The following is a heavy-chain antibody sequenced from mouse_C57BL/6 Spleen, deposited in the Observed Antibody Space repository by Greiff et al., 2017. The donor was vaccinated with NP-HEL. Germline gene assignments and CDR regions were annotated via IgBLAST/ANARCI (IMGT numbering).Heavy chain of an antibody. D-gene: IGHD1-1*01. CDR3: ARCYYGSSYVGYAMDY. Sequence: VQLQQSGAELARPGASVKMSCKASGYTFTSYTMHWVKQRPGQGLEWIGYINPSSGYTKYNQKFKDKATLTADKSSSTAYMQLSSLTAEDSAVYYCARCYYGSSYVGYAMDYWGQGTSVTVSS. V-gene: IGHV1-4*01. CDR2: INPSSGYT. J-gene: IGHJ4*01. CDR1: GYTFTSYT.